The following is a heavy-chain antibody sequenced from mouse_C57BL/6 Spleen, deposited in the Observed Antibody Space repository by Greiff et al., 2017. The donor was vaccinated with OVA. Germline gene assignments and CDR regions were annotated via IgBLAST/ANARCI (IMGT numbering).Heavy chain of an antibody. V-gene: IGHV2-3*01. Sequence: VKLLESGPGLVAPSQSLSITCTASGFSLTSYGVSWVRQPPGQGLEWLGVIWGDGSTTYHSALISSLSISKDNSKSQVFLRLNSLQTDDTATYYCAKGGITSLDDWGQGTTLTVSS. J-gene: IGHJ2*01. CDR2: IWGDGST. CDR1: GFSLTSYG. D-gene: IGHD2-4*01. CDR3: AKGGITSLDD.